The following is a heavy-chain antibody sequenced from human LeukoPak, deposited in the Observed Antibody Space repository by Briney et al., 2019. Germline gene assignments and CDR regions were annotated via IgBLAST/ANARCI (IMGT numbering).Heavy chain of an antibody. V-gene: IGHV3-23*01. J-gene: IGHJ6*03. Sequence: PGGSLKLSCAASGFTFSSYAMSWVRQAPGKGLEWVSTISAGGGSTDYADSVKGRFPISRDNSKTTLYLQMNSLRAEDTAVYYCAKDRGHCVNGVCHNYYYMDVWGKGTTVTVSS. CDR2: ISAGGGST. CDR1: GFTFSSYA. D-gene: IGHD2-8*01. CDR3: AKDRGHCVNGVCHNYYYMDV.